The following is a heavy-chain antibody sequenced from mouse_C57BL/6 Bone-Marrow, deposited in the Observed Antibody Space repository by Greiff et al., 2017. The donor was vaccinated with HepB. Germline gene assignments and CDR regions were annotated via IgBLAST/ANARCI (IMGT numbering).Heavy chain of an antibody. CDR1: GFNIKDDY. Sequence: EVKLVESGAELVRPGASVKLSCTASGFNIKDDYMHWVKQRPEQGLEWIGWIDPENGDTEYASKFQGKATITADTSSNTDYLQLSSLTSEDTAVYYCTTIEYYGSRGYWYFDVWGTGTTVTVSS. CDR3: TTIEYYGSRGYWYFDV. CDR2: IDPENGDT. D-gene: IGHD1-1*01. J-gene: IGHJ1*03. V-gene: IGHV14-4*01.